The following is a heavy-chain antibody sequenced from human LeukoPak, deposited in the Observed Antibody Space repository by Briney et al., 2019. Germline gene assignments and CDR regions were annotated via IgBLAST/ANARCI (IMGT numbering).Heavy chain of an antibody. CDR3: ARTYCGGDCRGYYYSYYMDV. CDR1: GGSISSYW. CDR2: ISDSGST. Sequence: SETLSLTCTVSGGSISSYWWSWIRQPPGKGLEWIGHISDSGSTNYNSSLKSRLTISVDTSKNQFSLKLSSVTAADTAVYYCARTYCGGDCRGYYYSYYMDVWGKGTTVTISS. J-gene: IGHJ6*03. D-gene: IGHD2-21*02. V-gene: IGHV4-59*08.